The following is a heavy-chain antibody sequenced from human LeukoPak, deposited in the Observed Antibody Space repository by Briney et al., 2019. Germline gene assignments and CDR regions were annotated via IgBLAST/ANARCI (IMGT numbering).Heavy chain of an antibody. CDR1: GFTVSSHY. Sequence: GGCPRLSCAASGFTVSSHYMSWVRQAPGRGLEWVSVIFSDGSTYYADSVKGRFTISRDNSKNTLYLQMNSLRAEDTAVYYCARSTSGSLFGDYWGQRPV. J-gene: IGHJ4*02. D-gene: IGHD6-13*01. CDR3: ARSTSGSLFGDY. CDR2: IFSDGST. V-gene: IGHV3-53*01.